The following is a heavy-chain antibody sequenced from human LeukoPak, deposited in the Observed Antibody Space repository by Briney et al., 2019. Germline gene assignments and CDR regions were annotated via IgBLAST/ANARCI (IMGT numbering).Heavy chain of an antibody. Sequence: PGGSLRLSCAASGFAFAKSAMNWVRQSPERGLEWVSSISGTGTSTSYGDSLKGPFIIARDNSKNTPYLQMSRLTAEDTAVYSCAKECGRHYDDRAFDIWGQGTMVTVSS. V-gene: IGHV3-23*01. D-gene: IGHD3-22*01. CDR1: GFAFAKSA. J-gene: IGHJ3*02. CDR3: AKECGRHYDDRAFDI. CDR2: ISGTGTST.